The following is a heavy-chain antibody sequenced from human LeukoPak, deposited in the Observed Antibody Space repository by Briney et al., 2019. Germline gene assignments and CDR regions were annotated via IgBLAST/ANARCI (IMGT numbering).Heavy chain of an antibody. CDR1: GFSFNTYC. J-gene: IGHJ5*02. CDR2: IGSIGSTI. Sequence: GRSLRLSCAAAGFSFNTYCVNSVRQAAGKGLEWVSFIGSIGSTIYYADSVKGRFTISRDNVKNSLYLQMNSLRDEDSAVYSGAKDGGDIVVVVAADGINWFDPWGQGTLVTVSS. D-gene: IGHD2-15*01. V-gene: IGHV3-48*02. CDR3: AKDGGDIVVVVAADGINWFDP.